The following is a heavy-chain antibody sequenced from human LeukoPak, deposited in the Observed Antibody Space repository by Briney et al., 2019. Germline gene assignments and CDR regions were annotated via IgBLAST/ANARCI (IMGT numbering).Heavy chain of an antibody. V-gene: IGHV1-8*03. D-gene: IGHD1-26*01. CDR2: MNPNSGNT. CDR3: ARGRAWGDY. Sequence: GASVKVSCKASGGTFSSYAISWVRQATGQGLEWMGWMNPNSGNTGYAQRFQGRVTITRNTSISTAYMELSSLRSEDTAVYYCARGRAWGDYWGQGTLVTVSS. J-gene: IGHJ4*02. CDR1: GGTFSSYA.